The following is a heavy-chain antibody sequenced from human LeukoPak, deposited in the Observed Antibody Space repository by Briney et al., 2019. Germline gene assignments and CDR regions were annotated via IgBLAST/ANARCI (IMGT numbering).Heavy chain of an antibody. CDR3: ARGGYDYDYYYYGMDV. CDR1: GGSISSGGYY. J-gene: IGHJ6*02. Sequence: SETLSLTCTVSGGSISSGGYYWSWIRQPPGKGLEWIGYIYYSGSTNYNPSLKSRVTISVDTSKNQFSLKLSSVTAADTAVYYCARGGYDYDYYYYGMDVWGQGTTVTVSS. CDR2: IYYSGST. D-gene: IGHD5-12*01. V-gene: IGHV4-61*08.